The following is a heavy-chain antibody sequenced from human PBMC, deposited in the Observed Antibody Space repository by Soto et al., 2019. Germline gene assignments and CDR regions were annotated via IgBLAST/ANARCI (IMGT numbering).Heavy chain of an antibody. J-gene: IGHJ6*02. Sequence: PSETLSLTCTVSGGSIGSGDYYWSWIRQPPGRGLGWIGFIHYSGGTYHNPSLKGRATISIDTSKNQFSLKLTSVTAADTAVYYCGRAHRDLQQLVHHYYRVNAWGQGTTVTVAS. CDR2: IHYSGGT. V-gene: IGHV4-30-4*01. CDR1: GGSIGSGDYY. D-gene: IGHD6-13*01. CDR3: GRAHRDLQQLVHHYYRVNA.